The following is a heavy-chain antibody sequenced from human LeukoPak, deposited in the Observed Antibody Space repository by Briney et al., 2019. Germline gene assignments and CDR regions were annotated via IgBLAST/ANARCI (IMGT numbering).Heavy chain of an antibody. CDR1: GFTFSSYG. Sequence: PGGSLRLSCVASGFTFSSYGMSWVRQAPGKGLEWVSSISGRGGSTYYADSVKGRFTISRDNSKNTLYLQMNSLRAEDTAVYYCAKDLDPVVTAAYDAFDIWGQGTMVSVSS. J-gene: IGHJ3*02. D-gene: IGHD2-21*02. V-gene: IGHV3-23*01. CDR2: ISGRGGST. CDR3: AKDLDPVVTAAYDAFDI.